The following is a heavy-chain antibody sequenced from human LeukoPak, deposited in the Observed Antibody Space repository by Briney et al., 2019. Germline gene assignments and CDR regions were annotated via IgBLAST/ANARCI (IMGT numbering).Heavy chain of an antibody. V-gene: IGHV1-69*06. CDR1: GGTFSSYA. CDR3: ACGYCSSTSCRYGMDV. D-gene: IGHD2-2*03. CDR2: IIPFFGTA. Sequence: ASVKVSCKASGGTFSSYAISWVRQAPGQGLEWMGVIIPFFGTANYAQKFQGRVTITADKSTSTAYMELSRLRSEDTAVYYCACGYCSSTSCRYGMDVWGKGTTVTVSS. J-gene: IGHJ6*04.